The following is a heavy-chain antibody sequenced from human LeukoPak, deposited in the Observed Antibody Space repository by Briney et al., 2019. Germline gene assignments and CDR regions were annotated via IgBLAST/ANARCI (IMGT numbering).Heavy chain of an antibody. CDR3: AREGSGWYLDY. Sequence: SETLSLTCAVYGASFSGYYWSWIRQPPGKGLEWIGEINLGGSTNYNPSLKSRVTISLDTSKKQFSLKLNSVTAADTAVYYCAREGSGWYLDYWGQGTLVTVSS. D-gene: IGHD6-19*01. CDR1: GASFSGYY. V-gene: IGHV4-34*01. CDR2: INLGGST. J-gene: IGHJ4*02.